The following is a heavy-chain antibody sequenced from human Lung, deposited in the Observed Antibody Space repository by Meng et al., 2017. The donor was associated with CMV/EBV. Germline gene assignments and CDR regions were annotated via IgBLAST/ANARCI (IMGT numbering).Heavy chain of an antibody. V-gene: IGHV3-21*01. CDR1: GFTFSSYS. D-gene: IGHD3-3*01. CDR2: ISSSSSYI. CDR3: ARDVCGRDDFWSGCYDY. J-gene: IGHJ4*02. Sequence: GEXXKISCAASGFTFSSYSMNWVRQAPGKGLEWVSSISSSSSYIYYADSVKGRFTISRDNAKNSLYLQMNSLRAEDTAVDYCARDVCGRDDFWSGCYDYWGQGTLVTVSS.